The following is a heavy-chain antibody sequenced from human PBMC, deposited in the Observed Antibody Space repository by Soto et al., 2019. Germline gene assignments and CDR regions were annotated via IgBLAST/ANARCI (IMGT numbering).Heavy chain of an antibody. D-gene: IGHD3-22*01. Sequence: LSLTCNVSGASLDRSNYYLDWIRQSPGKGLEWIGTTYYNGNAYYNPSLRSRVTMSVDTSKNQFSLKLMSVTAADTAVYYCARHFVAVVIKGWGYWGQGTLVTVSS. CDR1: GASLDRSNYY. J-gene: IGHJ4*02. CDR2: TYYNGNA. CDR3: ARHFVAVVIKGWGY. V-gene: IGHV4-39*01.